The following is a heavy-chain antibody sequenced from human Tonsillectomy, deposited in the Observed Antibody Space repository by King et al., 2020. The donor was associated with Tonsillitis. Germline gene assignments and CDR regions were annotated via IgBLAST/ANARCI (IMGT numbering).Heavy chain of an antibody. CDR3: AKGRGDCNWGSKNYLDY. V-gene: IGHV3-23*04. Sequence: VQLVESGGGLVQPGGSLRLSCAASGLTFSSYAMSWVRQAPGKGLEWVSAISGSGGSEYYADSVKGRFTISRDNSNNTLYLQMNSLRAEDTAIYSCAKGRGDCNWGSKNYLDYWGQGTLVTVSS. D-gene: IGHD2-21*01. CDR1: GLTFSSYA. J-gene: IGHJ4*02. CDR2: ISGSGGSE.